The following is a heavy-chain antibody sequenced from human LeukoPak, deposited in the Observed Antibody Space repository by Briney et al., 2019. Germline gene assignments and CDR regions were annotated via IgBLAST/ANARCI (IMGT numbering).Heavy chain of an antibody. CDR2: INHSGST. CDR1: GGSFSGYY. CDR3: ARAYRLTSPRGFDP. Sequence: SETLSLTCAVYGGSFSGYYWSWIRQPPGKGLEWIGEINHSGSTNYNPSLKSRVTISVDTSKNQFSLQLASVTTADSAFYYCARAYRLTSPRGFDPWGPGILVTVSS. D-gene: IGHD3-16*02. J-gene: IGHJ5*02. V-gene: IGHV4-34*01.